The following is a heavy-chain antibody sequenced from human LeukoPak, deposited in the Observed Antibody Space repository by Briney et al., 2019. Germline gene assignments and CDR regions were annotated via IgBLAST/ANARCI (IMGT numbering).Heavy chain of an antibody. D-gene: IGHD6-13*01. J-gene: IGHJ5*02. V-gene: IGHV4-59*01. CDR3: ARGPIIAAAGTGNWFDP. Sequence: TSETLSLTCTVSGGSISSYYWSWIRQPPGKGLEWIGYIYYSGSTNYNPSLKSRVTISVDTPKNQFSLKLSSVTAADTAVYYCARGPIIAAAGTGNWFDPWGQGTLVTVSS. CDR2: IYYSGST. CDR1: GGSISSYY.